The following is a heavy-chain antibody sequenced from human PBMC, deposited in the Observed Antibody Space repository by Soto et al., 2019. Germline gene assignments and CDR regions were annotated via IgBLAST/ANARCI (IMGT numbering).Heavy chain of an antibody. CDR2: ISSDGSST. CDR3: AREVVTPYYYGMDF. D-gene: IGHD2-21*02. J-gene: IGHJ6*02. V-gene: IGHV3-74*01. CDR1: GFTFSSYW. Sequence: GGSLRLSCAASGFTFSSYWMHWVRQVPGKGLVWVSRISSDGSSTNYADSVKGRFTISRDNAKSTLDLQMNSLRAEDTAVYYCAREVVTPYYYGMDFWGQGTTVTVSS.